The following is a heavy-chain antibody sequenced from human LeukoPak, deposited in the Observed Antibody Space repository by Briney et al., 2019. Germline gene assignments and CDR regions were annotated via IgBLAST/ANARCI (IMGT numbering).Heavy chain of an antibody. Sequence: SETLSLTCTVSGGSISSSSYYWGWIRQPPGKGLEWIGSIYYSGSTYYNPSLKSRVTISVDTSKNQFSLKLSSVTAADTAVYYCARDGNYGGDIWGKGTTVTVSS. J-gene: IGHJ6*04. CDR3: ARDGNYGGDI. V-gene: IGHV4-39*07. CDR2: IYYSGST. D-gene: IGHD3-16*01. CDR1: GGSISSSSYY.